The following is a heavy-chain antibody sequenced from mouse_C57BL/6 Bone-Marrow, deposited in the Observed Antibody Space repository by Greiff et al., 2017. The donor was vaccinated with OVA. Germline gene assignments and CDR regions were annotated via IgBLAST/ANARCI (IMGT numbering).Heavy chain of an antibody. CDR2: IDPENGDT. V-gene: IGHV14-4*01. J-gene: IGHJ2*01. CDR1: GFNIKDDY. Sequence: EVQLQESGAELVRPGASVKLSCTASGFNIKDDYMHWVKQRPEQGLEWIGWIDPENGDTEYASKFQGKATITADTSSNTAYLQLSSLTSEDTAVYYCTTLLLYYWGQGTTLTVSS. CDR3: TTLLLYY. D-gene: IGHD2-1*01.